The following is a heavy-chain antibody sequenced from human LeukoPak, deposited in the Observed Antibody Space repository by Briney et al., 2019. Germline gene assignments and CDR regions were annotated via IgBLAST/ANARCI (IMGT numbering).Heavy chain of an antibody. Sequence: GGSLRLSCAASGFTFDDYGMSWVRQAPGKGLEWVSGITWNGGRTGYADSVKGRFTISRDNAKNSLYLQMNSLSVEDTAFYYCARGGDYYGSGSLYTPLGYWGQGTLVTVSS. J-gene: IGHJ4*02. V-gene: IGHV3-20*04. D-gene: IGHD3-10*01. CDR2: ITWNGGRT. CDR1: GFTFDDYG. CDR3: ARGGDYYGSGSLYTPLGY.